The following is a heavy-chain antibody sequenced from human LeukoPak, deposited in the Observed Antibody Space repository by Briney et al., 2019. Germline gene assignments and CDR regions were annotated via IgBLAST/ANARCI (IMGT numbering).Heavy chain of an antibody. D-gene: IGHD6-13*01. CDR3: ARSSRSYSSSPEAFDI. J-gene: IGHJ3*02. Sequence: SQTLSLTCTVSGGSISSGGYYWSWIRQHPGKGLEWIGYIYYSGSTYYNPSLKSRVTISVDTSGNQFSLKLSSVTAADTAVYYCARSSRSYSSSPEAFDIWGQGTMVTVSS. CDR1: GGSISSGGYY. CDR2: IYYSGST. V-gene: IGHV4-31*03.